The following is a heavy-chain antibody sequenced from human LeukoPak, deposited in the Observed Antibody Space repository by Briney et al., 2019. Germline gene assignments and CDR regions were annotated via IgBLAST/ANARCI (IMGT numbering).Heavy chain of an antibody. V-gene: IGHV4-4*09. Sequence: PSETLSLTCTVSGGSISSYYWSWIRQPPGKGLEWIGYIYTSGSTNYNPSLKSRVTISVDTSKSQFSLKLSSVTAADTAVYYCARHAGYCSSTSCRMYMDVWGKGTTVTVSS. CDR2: IYTSGST. CDR3: ARHAGYCSSTSCRMYMDV. J-gene: IGHJ6*03. CDR1: GGSISSYY. D-gene: IGHD2-2*01.